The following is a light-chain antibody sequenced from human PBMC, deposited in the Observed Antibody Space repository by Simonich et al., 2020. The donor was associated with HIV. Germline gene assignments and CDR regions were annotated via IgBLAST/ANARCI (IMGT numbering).Light chain of an antibody. CDR3: QQYYSTPPT. CDR1: RSVLYTSNNKNN. Sequence: DIVMTQSPDSLAVSLGERATINCKSSRSVLYTSNNKNNLAWYQQKPGQPPKLLIYWASTRESGVPERFSASGSGTDFTLTISSLQAEDVAVYYCQQYYSTPPTFGQGTKVEIK. CDR2: WAS. V-gene: IGKV4-1*01. J-gene: IGKJ1*01.